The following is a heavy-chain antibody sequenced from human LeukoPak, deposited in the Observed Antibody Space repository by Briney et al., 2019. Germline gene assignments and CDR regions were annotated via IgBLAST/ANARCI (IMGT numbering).Heavy chain of an antibody. V-gene: IGHV1-69*02. CDR1: GGTFTSYT. J-gene: IGHJ4*02. CDR3: ARGTTDPHEGDY. CDR2: IIPILGIA. D-gene: IGHD1-1*01. Sequence: ASVKVSCKASGGTFTSYTISWVRQAPGQGLEWMGRIIPILGIANYAQKFQGRVTITADKSTSTAYMELSSLRSEDAAVYYCARGTTDPHEGDYWGQGTLVTVSS.